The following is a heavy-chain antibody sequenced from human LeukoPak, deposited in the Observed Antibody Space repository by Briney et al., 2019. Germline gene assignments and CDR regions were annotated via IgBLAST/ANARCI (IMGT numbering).Heavy chain of an antibody. Sequence: PGGSLRLSCAASGFTFSSHSMNWVRQAPGKGLECFSSITSSSSYKDYADSVKGRFAISRDNGKSALYLQMNSLRAEDTAVYYCARSGDYIDYEAGYDFVFDYWGQGTLVTVSS. D-gene: IGHD4-11*01. CDR2: ITSSSSYK. CDR1: GFTFSSHS. V-gene: IGHV3-21*01. J-gene: IGHJ4*02. CDR3: ARSGDYIDYEAGYDFVFDY.